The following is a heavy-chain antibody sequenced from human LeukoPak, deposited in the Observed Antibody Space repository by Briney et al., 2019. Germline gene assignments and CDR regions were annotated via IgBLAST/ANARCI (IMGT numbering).Heavy chain of an antibody. CDR2: IYYSGST. CDR1: GGSISSSSYY. D-gene: IGHD5-24*01. V-gene: IGHV4-39*07. Sequence: SETLSLTCTVSGGSISSSSYYWGWIRQPPGKGLEWIGSIYYSGSTYYNPSLKSRVTISVDTSKNQFSLKLSSVTAADTAVYYCARAGRVGGYKDYYYYMDVWGKGTTVTVSS. CDR3: ARAGRVGGYKDYYYYMDV. J-gene: IGHJ6*03.